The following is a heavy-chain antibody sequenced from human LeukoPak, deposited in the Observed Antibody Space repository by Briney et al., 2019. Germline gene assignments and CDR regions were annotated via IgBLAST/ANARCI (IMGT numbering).Heavy chain of an antibody. CDR2: ISSSSSYI. D-gene: IGHD6-6*01. CDR3: ARGLAARPVNY. V-gene: IGHV3-21*01. J-gene: IGHJ4*02. CDR1: GFTFSSYS. Sequence: GGSLRLSCAASGFTFSSYSMNWVRQAPGKGLEWVSSISSSSSYIYYADSVKGRFTISRDNAKNSLYLQMSSLRAEDTAVYYCARGLAARPVNYWGQGTLVTVSS.